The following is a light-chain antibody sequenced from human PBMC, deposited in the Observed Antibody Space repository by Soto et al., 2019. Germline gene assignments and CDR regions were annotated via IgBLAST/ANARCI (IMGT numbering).Light chain of an antibody. CDR1: QSVSSSF. CDR3: QQYGSSPRT. V-gene: IGKV3-20*01. J-gene: IGKJ5*01. Sequence: IVLTQSPATLSSFPGDRVTLSCRASQSVSSSFLAWYQQKVGQAPRLLIYGASSRATGIPDRFSGSGSGTDFTLTISRLEPEDFAVYYCQQYGSSPRTFGQGTRLEIK. CDR2: GAS.